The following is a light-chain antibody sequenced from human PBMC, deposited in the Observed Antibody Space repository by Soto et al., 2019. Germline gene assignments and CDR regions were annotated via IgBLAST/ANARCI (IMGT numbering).Light chain of an antibody. Sequence: EIVLTQSPGTLSLSPGERATLSCRASQSVDSTYLAWYQQKPDQSPRLLIYATSTRAAGIPDRFSGSGSGTDFTLTISRLEPDDVAVYYCQQYDTSPPMYTFGQATKVEIK. CDR1: QSVDSTY. CDR2: ATS. CDR3: QQYDTSPPMYT. J-gene: IGKJ2*01. V-gene: IGKV3-20*01.